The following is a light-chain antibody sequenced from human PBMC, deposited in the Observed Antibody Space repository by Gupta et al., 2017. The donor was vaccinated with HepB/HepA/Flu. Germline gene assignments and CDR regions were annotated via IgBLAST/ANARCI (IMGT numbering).Light chain of an antibody. CDR1: QSVSSSY. J-gene: IGKJ2*02. CDR2: GAS. CDR3: QQYCSHSI. V-gene: IGKV3-20*01. Sequence: EIVLTQSPGTLSLSPGERATLSCRASQSVSSSYLEWYQQKPGQAPRLLIYGASSRATGSTDRFSGSGYLRDFTRTISRLEYEDFAVYYCQQYCSHSIFGQGTKMEIK.